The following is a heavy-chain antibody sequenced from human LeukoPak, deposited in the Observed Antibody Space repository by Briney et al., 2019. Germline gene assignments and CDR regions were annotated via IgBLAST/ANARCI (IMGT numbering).Heavy chain of an antibody. CDR1: GYTFTGYY. CDR2: INPNSGGT. CDR3: ARGSWFGELLLGN. D-gene: IGHD3-10*01. V-gene: IGHV1-2*02. Sequence: ASVKVSCKASGYTFTGYYMHWGRQAPGQGLEWMGWINPNSGGTNYAQKFQGRVTMTRDTSISTAYMELSRLRSDDTAVYYCARGSWFGELLLGNWGQGTLVTVSS. J-gene: IGHJ4*02.